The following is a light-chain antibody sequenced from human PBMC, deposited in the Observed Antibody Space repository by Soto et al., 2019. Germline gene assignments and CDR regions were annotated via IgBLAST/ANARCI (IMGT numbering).Light chain of an antibody. Sequence: QSVLTQPASVSGSPGQTITISCTGTSSDIGGYNAVSWYQHHPGKVPKLIIYEVTYRPSGVSDRFSASKSGNTASLTISGLQAEDEADYYCNSFRVSHLYVFGTGTKVTVL. V-gene: IGLV2-14*01. CDR2: EVT. CDR3: NSFRVSHLYV. CDR1: SSDIGGYNA. J-gene: IGLJ1*01.